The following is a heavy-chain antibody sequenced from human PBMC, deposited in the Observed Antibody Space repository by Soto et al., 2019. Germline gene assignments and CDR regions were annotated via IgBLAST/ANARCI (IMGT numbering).Heavy chain of an antibody. V-gene: IGHV1-58*01. CDR2: IVVGSGNT. CDR3: AATTNFWSGYYPDFDY. D-gene: IGHD3-3*01. CDR1: GFTFTSSA. Sequence: SVKVSCKASGFTFTSSAVQWVRQARGQRLEWIGWIVVGSGNTNYAQKFQERVTITRAMSTSTAYMELSSLRSEDTAVYYCAATTNFWSGYYPDFDYWGQGTLVTVSS. J-gene: IGHJ4*02.